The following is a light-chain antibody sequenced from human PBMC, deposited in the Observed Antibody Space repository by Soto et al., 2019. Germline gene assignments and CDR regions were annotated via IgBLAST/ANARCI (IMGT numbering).Light chain of an antibody. J-gene: IGLJ3*02. V-gene: IGLV2-8*01. CDR1: SSDIGDYKY. Sequence: QSALTQPPSASGSPGQSVTISCTGTSSDIGDYKYVSWYQQHPGKAPKLMIYEVSKRPSGVPDRFSGSKSGNTASLTVSGLQAEDEADYYCSSYAGSNIWVFGGGTKVTVL. CDR2: EVS. CDR3: SSYAGSNIWV.